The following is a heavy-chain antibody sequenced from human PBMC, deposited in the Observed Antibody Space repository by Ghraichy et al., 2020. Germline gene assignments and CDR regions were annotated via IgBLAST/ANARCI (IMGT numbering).Heavy chain of an antibody. D-gene: IGHD4-23*01. Sequence: SETLSLTCAVYGGSFSGYLWGWIRQPPGEGLEWVGEISHGGTTNYNPSLKSRISVSLDTSKNQFSLKLTSATAADTAFYFCGRRRYYGGNSDWYFDLWGRGTPVTVSS. V-gene: IGHV4-34*01. CDR1: GGSFSGYL. CDR3: GRRRYYGGNSDWYFDL. CDR2: ISHGGTT. J-gene: IGHJ2*01.